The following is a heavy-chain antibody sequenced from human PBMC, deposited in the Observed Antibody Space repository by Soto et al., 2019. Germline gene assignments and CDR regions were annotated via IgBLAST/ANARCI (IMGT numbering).Heavy chain of an antibody. D-gene: IGHD3-16*02. CDR2: SSSSYI. V-gene: IGHV3-21*01. CDR3: ARDRSRS. J-gene: IGHJ5*02. Sequence: SSSSYIYYADSVKGRFTISRDNAKNSLYLQMNSLRAEDTAVYYCARDRSRSWGQGTLVTVSS.